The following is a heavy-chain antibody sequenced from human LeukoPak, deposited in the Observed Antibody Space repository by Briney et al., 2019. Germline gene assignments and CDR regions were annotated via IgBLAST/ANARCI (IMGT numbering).Heavy chain of an antibody. V-gene: IGHV3-74*01. CDR3: ARLRDTVTSASDY. CDR1: GFTFSSHW. J-gene: IGHJ4*02. CDR2: INSDGSSI. Sequence: GGSLRLSCAASGFTFSSHWMHWVRQAPGKGLVWVSRINSDGSSISYADSVKGRFTISRDTAKNSLYLQMNSLRVEDTAVYNCARLRDTVTSASDYWGQGTLVTVSS. D-gene: IGHD4-17*01.